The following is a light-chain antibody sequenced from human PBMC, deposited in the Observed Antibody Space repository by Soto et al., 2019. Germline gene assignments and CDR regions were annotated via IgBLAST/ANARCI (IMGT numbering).Light chain of an antibody. CDR3: CSYAGSSTFV. V-gene: IGLV2-23*02. CDR1: SSDVGSYNL. CDR2: EVS. J-gene: IGLJ1*01. Sequence: QSVLTQPASVSGSPAQSITISCTGTSSDVGSYNLVSWYQQHPGKAPKLMIYEVSKRPSGVSNRFSGSKSGNTASLTISGLQAEDEADYYCCSYAGSSTFVFGTGTKLTVL.